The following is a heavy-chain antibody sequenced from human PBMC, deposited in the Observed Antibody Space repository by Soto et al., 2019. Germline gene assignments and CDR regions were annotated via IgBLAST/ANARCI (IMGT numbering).Heavy chain of an antibody. CDR3: ARKRSSLYY. V-gene: IGHV3-48*02. Sequence: EVQLVESGGGLVQPGGSLRLSCAASGFTFSSYSMNWVRQAPGKGLEWVSCVSGDSTTIYYADSVRGRFTVSRDNPTNSRYLQMNSLRDDDTAVYYCARKRSSLYYWGQGTQVTVSP. CDR1: GFTFSSYS. CDR2: VSGDSTTI. D-gene: IGHD6-13*01. J-gene: IGHJ4*02.